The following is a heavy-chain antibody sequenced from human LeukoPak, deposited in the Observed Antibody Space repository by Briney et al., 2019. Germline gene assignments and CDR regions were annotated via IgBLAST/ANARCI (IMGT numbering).Heavy chain of an antibody. V-gene: IGHV1-2*06. CDR3: ARAPRDGYMADY. J-gene: IGHJ4*02. D-gene: IGHD5-24*01. Sequence: ASVKVSCKASGYTFTVYYMYWVRQAPGQGLEWMGRINPNSGGTNYAQKFQGRVTMTRDTSISTAYMELSRLRSDDTAVYYCARAPRDGYMADYWGQGTLVTVSS. CDR1: GYTFTVYY. CDR2: INPNSGGT.